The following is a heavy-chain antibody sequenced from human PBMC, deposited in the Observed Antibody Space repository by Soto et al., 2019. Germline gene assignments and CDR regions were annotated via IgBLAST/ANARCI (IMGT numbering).Heavy chain of an antibody. Sequence: QTLSLSCTTSGFTFGDFGMSWFRQAPGKGLEWVGLIRGKAYGETTEYAASVKGRFSISRDDSQSNAYLQMNSLRTEDTAVYYCTRGVPAVLWYYFDYWGQGILVTVS. CDR3: TRGVPAVLWYYFDY. J-gene: IGHJ4*02. V-gene: IGHV3-49*03. CDR1: GFTFGDFG. CDR2: IRGKAYGETT. D-gene: IGHD2-2*01.